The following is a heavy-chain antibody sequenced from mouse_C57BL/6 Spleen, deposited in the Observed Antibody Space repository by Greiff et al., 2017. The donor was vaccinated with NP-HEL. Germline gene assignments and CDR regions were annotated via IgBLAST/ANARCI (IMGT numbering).Heavy chain of an antibody. J-gene: IGHJ4*01. CDR3: ARSPVVGAMDY. D-gene: IGHD1-1*01. Sequence: QVQLKQSGPELVKPGASVKISCKASGYSFTSYYIHWVKQRPGQGLEWIGWIYPGSGNTKYNEKFKGKATLTADTSSSTAYMQLSSLTSEDSAVYYCARSPVVGAMDYWGQGTSVTVSS. CDR2: IYPGSGNT. CDR1: GYSFTSYY. V-gene: IGHV1-66*01.